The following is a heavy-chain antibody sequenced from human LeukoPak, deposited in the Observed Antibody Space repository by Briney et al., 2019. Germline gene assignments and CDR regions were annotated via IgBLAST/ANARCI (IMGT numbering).Heavy chain of an antibody. CDR1: GFTFSSYS. Sequence: GGSLRLSCAASGFTFSSYSMNWVRQAPGKGLEWVSSISSSSSYIYYADSVKGRFTISRDNAKNSLYLQMNSLRAEDTAVYYCARAHNWNSADGFDPWGQGTLVTVSS. CDR3: ARAHNWNSADGFDP. V-gene: IGHV3-21*01. CDR2: ISSSSSYI. J-gene: IGHJ5*02. D-gene: IGHD1-1*01.